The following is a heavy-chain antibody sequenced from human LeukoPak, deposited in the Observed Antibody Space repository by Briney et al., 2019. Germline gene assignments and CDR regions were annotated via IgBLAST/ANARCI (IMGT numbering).Heavy chain of an antibody. J-gene: IGHJ6*02. Sequence: GGSLRLSCTASGFTFGDCAMSWFRQAPGKGLEWVGFIRSKAYGGTTEYAASVKGRFTISRDDSKSIAYLQMNSLKTEDTAVYYCTRVVMTTVYYYGMDVWGQGTTVTVSS. CDR1: GFTFGDCA. CDR3: TRVVMTTVYYYGMDV. V-gene: IGHV3-49*03. CDR2: IRSKAYGGTT. D-gene: IGHD4-17*01.